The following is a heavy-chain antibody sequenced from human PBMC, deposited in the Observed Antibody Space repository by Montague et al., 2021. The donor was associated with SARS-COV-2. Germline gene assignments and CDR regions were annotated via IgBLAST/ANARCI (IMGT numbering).Heavy chain of an antibody. D-gene: IGHD3-10*01. J-gene: IGHJ6*03. CDR2: VNHGGST. CDR1: GTSFSGYY. CDR3: ARLRDGVVPSPILGVGPYYSYYCMDV. V-gene: IGHV4-34*01. Sequence: SETLSLTCAVHGTSFSGYYWNWIRQPPGKGLEWIGEVNHGGSTKYSPSLTSRLTISADTSKNQFSLKLTSVAAADTAVYYCARLRDGVVPSPILGVGPYYSYYCMDVWGRGTTVTVSS.